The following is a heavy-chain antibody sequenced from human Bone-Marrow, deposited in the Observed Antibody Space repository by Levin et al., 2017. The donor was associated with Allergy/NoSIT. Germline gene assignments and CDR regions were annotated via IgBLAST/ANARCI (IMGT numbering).Heavy chain of an antibody. V-gene: IGHV4-4*01. D-gene: IGHD5-18*01. CDR2: IYLGGSP. Sequence: GSLRLSCAVSAGSINTANWWSWVRQPPGKGLEWIGEIYLGGSPNYNPSLKSRVTISADKSKNQFSLRLTSVAVADTAMYFCASSGGRGYSYGYWGRGTQVTVSS. CDR3: ASSGGRGYSYGY. J-gene: IGHJ1*01. CDR1: AGSINTANW.